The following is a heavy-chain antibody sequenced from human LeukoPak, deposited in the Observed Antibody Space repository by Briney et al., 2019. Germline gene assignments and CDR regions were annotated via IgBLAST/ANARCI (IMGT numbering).Heavy chain of an antibody. Sequence: SETLSLTCTVSGGSISSYYWSWIRQPLGKGLEWIGYIYYSGSTNYNPSLKSRVTISVDTSKNQFSLKLSSVTAADTAVYYCARAVRGHYYYYMDVWGKGTTVTISS. J-gene: IGHJ6*03. V-gene: IGHV4-59*01. CDR1: GGSISSYY. CDR3: ARAVRGHYYYYMDV. D-gene: IGHD3-10*01. CDR2: IYYSGST.